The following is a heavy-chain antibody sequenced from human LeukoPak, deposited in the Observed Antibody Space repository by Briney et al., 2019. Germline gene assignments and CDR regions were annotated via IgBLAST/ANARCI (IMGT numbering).Heavy chain of an antibody. CDR3: ARDAPIDYDSGGYYPPI. CDR2: IYYSGST. Sequence: SETLSLTCTVSGGSISSGDYYWSWIRQPPGKGLEWIGYIYYSGSTYYNPSLKSRVTISVDTSKNQFSLKLSSVTAADTAVYYCARDAPIDYDSGGYYPPIWGQGTMVTVSS. D-gene: IGHD3-22*01. V-gene: IGHV4-30-4*01. J-gene: IGHJ3*02. CDR1: GGSISSGDYY.